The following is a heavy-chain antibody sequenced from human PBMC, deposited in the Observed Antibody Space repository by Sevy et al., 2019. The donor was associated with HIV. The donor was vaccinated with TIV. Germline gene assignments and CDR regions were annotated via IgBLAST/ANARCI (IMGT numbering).Heavy chain of an antibody. V-gene: IGHV5-51*01. CDR1: GYRFSNYW. CDR3: GRRYYYDSSGYYGGAFDV. Sequence: GESLKISCKGSGYRFSNYWIAWVRQMPGKGLEWMGIIYPDDSDTRYSPSFQGQVTISVDKSISTAYLQWSSLKASDTAMYYCGRRYYYDSSGYYGGAFDVWGQGTMVTVSS. CDR2: IYPDDSDT. D-gene: IGHD3-22*01. J-gene: IGHJ3*01.